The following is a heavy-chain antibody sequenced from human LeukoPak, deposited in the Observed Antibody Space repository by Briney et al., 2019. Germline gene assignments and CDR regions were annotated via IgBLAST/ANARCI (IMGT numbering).Heavy chain of an antibody. CDR1: GFTFSTFA. V-gene: IGHV3-23*01. J-gene: IGHJ3*02. CDR3: AKDFLGTVPDVFDI. Sequence: GGSLRLSCTASGFTFSTFAMGWVRQAPGKGLQWVSGISGSGDTTYYADSAKGRFAISRDNSENTLYLQMNRLRDEDTAVYHCAKDFLGTVPDVFDIWGQGTMVTVSS. D-gene: IGHD7-27*01. CDR2: ISGSGDTT.